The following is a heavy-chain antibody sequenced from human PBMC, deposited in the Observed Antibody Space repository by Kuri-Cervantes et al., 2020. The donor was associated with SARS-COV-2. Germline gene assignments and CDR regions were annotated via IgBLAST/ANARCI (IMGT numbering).Heavy chain of an antibody. CDR3: ARTTYGDYYWYGMDV. J-gene: IGHJ6*02. CDR2: IKQHGSEK. D-gene: IGHD4-17*01. V-gene: IGHV3-7*04. Sequence: GGSLRLSCTASGFTFSNYWMTWVRQAPGKGLEWVATIKQHGSEKFYVDSVEGRFTISRDNAKSSLHLHMNSLTTEDTAVYYCARTTYGDYYWYGMDVWGQGTTVTVSS. CDR1: GFTFSNYW.